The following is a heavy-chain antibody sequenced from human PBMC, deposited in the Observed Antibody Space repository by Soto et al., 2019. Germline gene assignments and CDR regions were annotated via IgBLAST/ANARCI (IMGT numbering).Heavy chain of an antibody. D-gene: IGHD2-8*01. CDR2: IYYSGST. Sequence: PSETLSLTCTVSGGSISSSSYYWGWIRQPPGKGLEWIGSIYYSGSTYYNPSLKSRVTISVDTSKNQFSLKLSSVTAADTAVYYCARRAYGHDAFDIWGQGTMVTVSS. V-gene: IGHV4-39*01. CDR1: GGSISSSSYY. CDR3: ARRAYGHDAFDI. J-gene: IGHJ3*02.